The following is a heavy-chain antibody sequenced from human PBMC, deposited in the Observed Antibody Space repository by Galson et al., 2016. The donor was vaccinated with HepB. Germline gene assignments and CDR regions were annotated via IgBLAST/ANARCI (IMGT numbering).Heavy chain of an antibody. CDR3: ARHQLLWLGESDYFYNGVDV. Sequence: SLRLSCAASGFMFSTYWMSWVRRAPGKGLEWVANIKLGGSEESYVDSVKGRFTISRDDAKNSIFLQMNSLRAEDTAVYYCARHQLLWLGESDYFYNGVDVWGQGTTVIVSS. CDR2: IKLGGSEE. CDR1: GFMFSTYW. D-gene: IGHD3-10*01. V-gene: IGHV3-7*01. J-gene: IGHJ6*02.